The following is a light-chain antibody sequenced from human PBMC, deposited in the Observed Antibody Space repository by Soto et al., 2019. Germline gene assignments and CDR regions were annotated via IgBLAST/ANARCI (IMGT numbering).Light chain of an antibody. Sequence: EIQVTQYPSTLSASVGDRVTFTCRACQGISSYLVRSQQKPGKAPKLLIYDASTLQSGVPSRFSGSGSGTEFTLTISSLQPEDFATYHCQQFNSYPFRFGQGTRLEI. J-gene: IGKJ5*01. CDR1: QGISSY. V-gene: IGKV1-9*01. CDR3: QQFNSYPFR. CDR2: DAS.